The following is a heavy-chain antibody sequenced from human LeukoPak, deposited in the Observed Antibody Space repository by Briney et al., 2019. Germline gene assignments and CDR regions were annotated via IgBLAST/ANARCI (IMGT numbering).Heavy chain of an antibody. D-gene: IGHD2-15*01. CDR2: INAGNGNT. V-gene: IGHV1-3*01. CDR1: GYTFTSYA. CDR3: ALGADVVVAAATRRFDP. J-gene: IGHJ5*02. Sequence: ASVKVSCKASGYTFTSYAMHWVRQAPGQRLEWMGWINAGNGNTKYSQEFQGRVTITRDTSISTAYMELSRLRSDDTAVYYCALGADVVVAAATRRFDPWGQGTLVTVSS.